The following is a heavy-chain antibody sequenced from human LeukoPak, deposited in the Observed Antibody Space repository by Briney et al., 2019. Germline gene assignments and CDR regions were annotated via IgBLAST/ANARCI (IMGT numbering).Heavy chain of an antibody. CDR3: ARHVRPVYTYGADY. CDR1: GSAFTSYW. J-gene: IGHJ4*02. CDR2: ISPGDSDT. V-gene: IGHV5-51*01. Sequence: PGESLKISCKVSGSAFTSYWIGWVRQMPGQGLEWMGIISPGDSDTRYSPSFQGQVTISADKSISTAYLQWSSLQASDTAMYYCARHVRPVYTYGADYWGQGTLVTVSS. D-gene: IGHD5-18*01.